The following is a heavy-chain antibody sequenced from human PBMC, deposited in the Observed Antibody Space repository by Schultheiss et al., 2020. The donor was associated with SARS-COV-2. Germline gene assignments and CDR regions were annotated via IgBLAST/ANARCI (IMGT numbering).Heavy chain of an antibody. D-gene: IGHD2-2*01. CDR1: GFSFSNYG. Sequence: GESLKISCAASGFSFSNYGMHWVRQAPGKGLEWVSVMSHDGNNQYYADSVKGRFTISRDNAKNTLYLQMNSLRAEDTAVYYCAKTQNLGYCSSMSCYWGGMDVWGQGTTVTVSS. V-gene: IGHV3-30*18. CDR3: AKTQNLGYCSSMSCYWGGMDV. CDR2: MSHDGNNQ. J-gene: IGHJ6*02.